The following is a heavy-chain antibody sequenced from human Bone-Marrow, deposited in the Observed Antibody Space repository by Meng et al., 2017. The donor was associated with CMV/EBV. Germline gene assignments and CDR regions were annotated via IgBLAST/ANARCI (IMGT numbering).Heavy chain of an antibody. CDR2: IYWNDDK. V-gene: IGHV2-5*01. J-gene: IGHJ6*02. D-gene: IGHD3-22*01. CDR3: AHSPPPPYYYDSSGYYGMDV. Sequence: TLSLTCTVSGGSISSYYWSWIRQPPGKALEWLALIYWNDDKRYSPSLKSRLTITKDTSKNQVVLTMTNMDPVDTATYYCAHSPPPPYYYDSSGYYGMDVWGQGTTVTVSS. CDR1: GGSISSYYW.